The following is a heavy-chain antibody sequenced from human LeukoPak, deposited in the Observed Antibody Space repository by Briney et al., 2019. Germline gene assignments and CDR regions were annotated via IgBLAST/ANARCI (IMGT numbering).Heavy chain of an antibody. CDR3: ARPEYGACDY. V-gene: IGHV5-51*01. CDR1: GSTFNNYW. Sequence: GASLQISCKGIGSTFNNYWIGRVRQVPGKGLEWVGIIWPADFTTKYSPSFQGQVTISVDKSISTAYLQWSSLEASDTAMYYCARPEYGACDYWGQGTLVTVSS. J-gene: IGHJ4*02. D-gene: IGHD4/OR15-4a*01. CDR2: IWPADFTT.